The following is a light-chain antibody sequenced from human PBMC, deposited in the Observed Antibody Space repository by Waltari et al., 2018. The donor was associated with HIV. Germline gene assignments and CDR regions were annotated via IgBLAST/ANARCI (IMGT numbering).Light chain of an antibody. CDR1: RSVDANY. V-gene: IGKV3-20*01. Sequence: EIVLTQSPGTLSLSPGERATLSCRASRSVDANYLAWYQQKPGHAPRLLIYGVSSRATGIPDRVSGSGSGTDFTLTISRLEPEDFALYYCQQYASSPRTFGQGTKVEIK. CDR3: QQYASSPRT. J-gene: IGKJ1*01. CDR2: GVS.